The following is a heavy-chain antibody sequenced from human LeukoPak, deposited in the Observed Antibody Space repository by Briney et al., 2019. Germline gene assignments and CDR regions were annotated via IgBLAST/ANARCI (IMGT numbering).Heavy chain of an antibody. Sequence: GGSLRLSCVASGFTFSSYWMTWVRQAPGKGLEWVANIRGDGSRTYYVDSAKGRFTISRDNAKNSLYLQLNSLRADDTAVYYCARDQQGPQWGQGTLVTVSS. CDR3: ARDQQGPQ. CDR2: IRGDGSRT. CDR1: GFTFSSYW. D-gene: IGHD1/OR15-1a*01. J-gene: IGHJ4*02. V-gene: IGHV3-7*01.